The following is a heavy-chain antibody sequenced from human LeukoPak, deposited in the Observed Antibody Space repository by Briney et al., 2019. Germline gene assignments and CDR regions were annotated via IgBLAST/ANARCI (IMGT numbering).Heavy chain of an antibody. CDR1: GYTFTSYG. D-gene: IGHD2-21*02. J-gene: IGHJ4*02. CDR2: ISAYNGNT. CDR3: ARDASGYVTPYCGGDCYSPYFDY. Sequence: ASVKVSCKASGYTFTSYGISWVRQAPGQGLEWMGWISAYNGNTNCAQKLQGRVTMTTDTSTSTAYMELRSLRSDDTAVYYCARDASGYVTPYCGGDCYSPYFDYWGQGTLVTVSS. V-gene: IGHV1-18*01.